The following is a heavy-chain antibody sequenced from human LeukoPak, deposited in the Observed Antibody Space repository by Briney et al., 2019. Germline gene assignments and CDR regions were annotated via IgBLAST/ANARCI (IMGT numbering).Heavy chain of an antibody. Sequence: QPGGSLRHSCAASGFTFGDYVMHWVRHTPAKGLEWVSLISWDGGSTSYADSVKGRFTISRDNGKNSLYLQMNTLRPEDTALYYCAKDRDYYFEYWGQGTPVTVSS. CDR1: GFTFGDYV. V-gene: IGHV3-43D*04. D-gene: IGHD3/OR15-3a*01. CDR2: ISWDGGST. CDR3: AKDRDYYFEY. J-gene: IGHJ4*02.